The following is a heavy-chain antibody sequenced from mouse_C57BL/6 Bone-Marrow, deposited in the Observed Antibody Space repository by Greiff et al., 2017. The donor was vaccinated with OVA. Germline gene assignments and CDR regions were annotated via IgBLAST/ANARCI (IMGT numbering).Heavy chain of an antibody. V-gene: IGHV5-6*01. D-gene: IGHD1-1*01. CDR2: ISSGGSYT. Sequence: EVKLMESGGDLVKPGGSLKLSCAASGFTFSSYGMSWVRQTPDKRLEWVATISSGGSYTYYPDSVKGRFTISRDNAKNTLYLQMSSLKSEDTAMDYCARNYYGYAMDYWGQGTSVTVSS. CDR3: ARNYYGYAMDY. CDR1: GFTFSSYG. J-gene: IGHJ4*01.